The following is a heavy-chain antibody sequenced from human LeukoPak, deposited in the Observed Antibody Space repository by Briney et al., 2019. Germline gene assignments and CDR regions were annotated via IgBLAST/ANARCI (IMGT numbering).Heavy chain of an antibody. CDR2: LYSGGTT. Sequence: GSLRLSCAASGFTVSSYSMSWVRQAPEMGLEWVSVLYSGGTTYYADSVKGRFTISRDNSKNTLYLQMDSLRAEDTAVYYCAREPGTDYRKYYFDYWGQGTLVTVSP. CDR1: GFTVSSYS. D-gene: IGHD1-14*01. V-gene: IGHV3-53*01. J-gene: IGHJ4*02. CDR3: AREPGTDYRKYYFDY.